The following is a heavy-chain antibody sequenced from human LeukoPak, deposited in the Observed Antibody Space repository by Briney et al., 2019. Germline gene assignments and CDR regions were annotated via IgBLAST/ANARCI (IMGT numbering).Heavy chain of an antibody. CDR3: ARDGGYCSGGSCYSDY. V-gene: IGHV1-69*13. CDR1: GGTFSSYA. J-gene: IGHJ4*02. CDR2: IIPIFGTA. Sequence: SVKVSCKASGGTFSSYAISWVRQAPGQGLEWMGGIIPIFGTANYAQKFQGRVTITADESTSTAYMELSSLRSEDTAVYYCARDGGYCSGGSCYSDYWGQGTLVTVSS. D-gene: IGHD2-15*01.